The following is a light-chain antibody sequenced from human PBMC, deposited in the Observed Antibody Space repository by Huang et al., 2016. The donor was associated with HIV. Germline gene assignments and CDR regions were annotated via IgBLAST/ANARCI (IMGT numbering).Light chain of an antibody. CDR2: WVS. CDR1: QSVYASSTSKDY. V-gene: IGKV4-1*01. CDR3: QQYYSLPQT. J-gene: IGKJ1*01. Sequence: DIIMSQSPESLTVSLGERATLNCRSSQSVYASSTSKDYMAWFQQKPGQPPKLLLFWVSSREVGVPDRFSGSGSGTHFTLTIANLQPEDAAIYYCQQYYSLPQTFGQGTRV.